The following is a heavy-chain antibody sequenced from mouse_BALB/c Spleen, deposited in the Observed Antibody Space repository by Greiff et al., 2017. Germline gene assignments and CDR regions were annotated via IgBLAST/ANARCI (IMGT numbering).Heavy chain of an antibody. CDR3: ASSSYLFDY. V-gene: IGHV3-2*02. J-gene: IGHJ2*01. D-gene: IGHD1-1*01. CDR1: GYSITSDYA. CDR2: ISYSGST. Sequence: EVQLQESGPGLVKPSQSLSLTCTVTGYSITSDYAWNWIRQFPGNKLEWMGYISYSGSTSYNPSLKSRISITRDTSKNQFFLQLNSVTTEDTATYYCASSSYLFDYWGQGTTLTVSS.